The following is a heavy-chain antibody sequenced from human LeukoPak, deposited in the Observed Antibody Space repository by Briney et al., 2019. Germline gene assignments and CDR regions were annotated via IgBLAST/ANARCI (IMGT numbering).Heavy chain of an antibody. V-gene: IGHV3-21*01. Sequence: PGGSPRLSCAASGFTFSSYSMNWVRQAPGKGLEWVSSISSSSSYIYYADSVKGRFTISRDNAKNSLYLQMNSLRAEDTAVYYCASEGGGAFDIWGQGTMVTVSS. CDR3: ASEGGGAFDI. J-gene: IGHJ3*02. D-gene: IGHD3-16*01. CDR1: GFTFSSYS. CDR2: ISSSSSYI.